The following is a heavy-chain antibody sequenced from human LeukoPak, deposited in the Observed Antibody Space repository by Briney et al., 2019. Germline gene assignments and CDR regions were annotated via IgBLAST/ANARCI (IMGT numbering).Heavy chain of an antibody. D-gene: IGHD4-17*01. CDR3: ARGGLTVTDPFDY. V-gene: IGHV3-21*01. CDR2: ISSSSSYI. CDR1: GFTFSSYS. J-gene: IGHJ4*02. Sequence: KSGGSLRLSCAASGFTFSSYSMNWVRQAPGKGLEWVSSISSSSSYIYYADSVKGRFTISRDNAKNSLYLQMNSLRAEDTAVYYWARGGLTVTDPFDYGGQGTLVTAS.